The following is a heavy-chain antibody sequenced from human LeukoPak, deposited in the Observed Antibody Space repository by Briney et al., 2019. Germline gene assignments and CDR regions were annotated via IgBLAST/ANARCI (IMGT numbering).Heavy chain of an antibody. Sequence: SETLSLTCAVSGDSISISGCWTWVRQPPGKGLEWIGEIYLSGATNYNPSLKSRVTISLDKSKSQFSLRLNSVAAADTALYYCARAQEGCSRASCYLEPWGQGTLVTVSS. V-gene: IGHV4-4*02. CDR3: ARAQEGCSRASCYLEP. CDR1: GDSISISGC. J-gene: IGHJ5*02. D-gene: IGHD2-2*01. CDR2: IYLSGAT.